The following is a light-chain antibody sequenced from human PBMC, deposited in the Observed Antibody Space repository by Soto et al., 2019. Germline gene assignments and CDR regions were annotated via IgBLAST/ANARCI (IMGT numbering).Light chain of an antibody. J-gene: IGLJ3*02. Sequence: HSVLTQPPSASGTPGQRVTISCSGSTSNIGNNYVCWFQQLPGTAPKLLIYRNNQRPSGVPDRFSGSKSSTSASLAISGLRSEDEADYYCAAWDDSLNGVVFGGGTKLTVL. V-gene: IGLV1-47*01. CDR3: AAWDDSLNGVV. CDR1: TSNIGNNY. CDR2: RNN.